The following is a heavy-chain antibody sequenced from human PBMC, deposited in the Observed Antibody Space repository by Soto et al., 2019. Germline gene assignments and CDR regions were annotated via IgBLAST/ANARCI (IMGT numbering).Heavy chain of an antibody. CDR3: ARDTAMVKGYNWFDP. J-gene: IGHJ5*02. CDR2: IYYSGST. D-gene: IGHD5-18*01. CDR1: GGSISSDY. Sequence: PSXTLSLTCTVSGGSISSDYWSWIGQPPGKGLEWIGYIYYSGSTNYNPSLKSRVTISVDTSKNQFSLKLSSVTAADTAVYYCARDTAMVKGYNWFDPWGQGTLVTVSS. V-gene: IGHV4-59*12.